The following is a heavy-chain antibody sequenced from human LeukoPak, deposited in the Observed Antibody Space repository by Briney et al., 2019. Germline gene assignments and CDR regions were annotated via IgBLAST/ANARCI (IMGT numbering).Heavy chain of an antibody. CDR1: GGSISSYY. CDR3: ARDSAVVPFDY. J-gene: IGHJ4*02. CDR2: IYTSGST. Sequence: SETLSLTCTVSGGSISSYYWSWIRQPPGKGLEWIGYIYTSGSTNYNPSLKSRVTISVDTSKNQFSLKLSSVTAADTAVYYCARDSAVVPFDYWGQGTLVTVSS. V-gene: IGHV4-4*09. D-gene: IGHD2-15*01.